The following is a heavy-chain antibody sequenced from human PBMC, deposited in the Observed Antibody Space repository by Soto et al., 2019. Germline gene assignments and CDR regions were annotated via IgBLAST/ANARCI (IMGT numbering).Heavy chain of an antibody. Sequence: DVQLLESGGGLVQPGGSLRLSCAASGFTFNKCGISWVRQAPGKGLQWVATISGSGKTTEYADSVKGRLTISRDNSRNTVHLQMNSRRVEDTAIYYCAKDVSENSGTGIADYWGQGTLVTVSS. V-gene: IGHV3-23*01. D-gene: IGHD5-12*01. J-gene: IGHJ4*02. CDR2: ISGSGKTT. CDR3: AKDVSENSGTGIADY. CDR1: GFTFNKCG.